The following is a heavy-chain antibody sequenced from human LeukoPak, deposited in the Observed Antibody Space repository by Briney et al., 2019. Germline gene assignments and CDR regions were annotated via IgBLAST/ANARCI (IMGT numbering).Heavy chain of an antibody. D-gene: IGHD2-15*01. CDR3: ARGYCSGGSCLLDY. CDR1: GFTFSDYY. J-gene: IGHJ4*02. Sequence: PGGSLRLSCAASGFTFSDYYMSWIRQAPGKGLEWVSYISSSGSTIYYADSVKGRFTISRDNAKNSLYLQMNSLRAENTAVYYRARGYCSGGSCLLDYWGQGTLVTVSS. V-gene: IGHV3-11*01. CDR2: ISSSGSTI.